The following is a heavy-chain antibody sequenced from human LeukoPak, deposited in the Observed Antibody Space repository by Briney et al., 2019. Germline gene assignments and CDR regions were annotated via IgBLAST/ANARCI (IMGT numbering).Heavy chain of an antibody. Sequence: PGGSLRLSCEASGFTFTTYWMSWVRQAPGKGLEWAANIQQDGTEKYYVDSVKGRFTISRDNAKNSLYLQMNSLRAEDTALYYCARDPVLGSGSYRPRHNWFDPWGQGTLVTVSS. D-gene: IGHD3-10*01. CDR2: IQQDGTEK. J-gene: IGHJ5*02. CDR3: ARDPVLGSGSYRPRHNWFDP. V-gene: IGHV3-7*03. CDR1: GFTFTTYW.